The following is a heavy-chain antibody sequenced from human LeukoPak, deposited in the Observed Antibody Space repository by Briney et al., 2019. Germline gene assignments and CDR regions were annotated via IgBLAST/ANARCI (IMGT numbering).Heavy chain of an antibody. J-gene: IGHJ3*02. Sequence: PSQTLSLTCTVSGGSISSGDYYWSWIRQPPGEGLEWIGYIYYSGSTYYNPSLKSRVTISVDTSKNQFSLKLSSVTAADTAVYYCARESASSRAFDIWGQGTMVTVSS. CDR3: ARESASSRAFDI. D-gene: IGHD6-13*01. CDR1: GGSISSGDYY. CDR2: IYYSGST. V-gene: IGHV4-30-4*01.